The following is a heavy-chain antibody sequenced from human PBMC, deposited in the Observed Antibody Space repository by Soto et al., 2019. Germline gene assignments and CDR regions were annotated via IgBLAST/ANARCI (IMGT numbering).Heavy chain of an antibody. J-gene: IGHJ6*02. Sequence: SETLSLTCAVYGGSSRGYYWSWIRQPPGKGLEWIGEINHSVSTNYNPSLKSRVTISVDTSKNQFSLKLSSVTAADTAVYYCAREMLGLGYYDSSGYYYYYYYGMDVWGQGTTVT. CDR2: INHSVST. CDR1: GGSSRGYY. V-gene: IGHV4-34*01. D-gene: IGHD3-22*01. CDR3: AREMLGLGYYDSSGYYYYYYYGMDV.